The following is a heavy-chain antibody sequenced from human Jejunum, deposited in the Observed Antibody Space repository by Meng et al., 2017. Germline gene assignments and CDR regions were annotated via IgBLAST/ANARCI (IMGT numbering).Heavy chain of an antibody. CDR3: AKDLSHYYFDY. J-gene: IGHJ4*02. Sequence: ASVKVSCKTSGYTFTSYAIHWVRQAPGQGLEWVGWISPGNGDTRYSEKLQGRLTITRDTSASTAYMELRSLRSEDTAVYYCAKDLSHYYFDYWGQGTRVTVSS. CDR2: ISPGNGDT. V-gene: IGHV1-3*01. CDR1: GYTFTSYA.